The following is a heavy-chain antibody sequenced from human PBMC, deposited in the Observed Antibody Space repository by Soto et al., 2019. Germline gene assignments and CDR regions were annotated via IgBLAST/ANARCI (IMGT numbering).Heavy chain of an antibody. D-gene: IGHD3-22*01. CDR1: GFTFSYYW. Sequence: GVSLRLSYAASGFTFSYYWMQWVRQAPGKGLAWVSRINNDGSSTYYADSVKGRFTISRDNAKNTLYLQMNSLRAEDTAVYYWAREGDYYDSRGYKAVDKFDYWGQGT. CDR2: INNDGSST. J-gene: IGHJ4*02. V-gene: IGHV3-74*01. CDR3: AREGDYYDSRGYKAVDKFDY.